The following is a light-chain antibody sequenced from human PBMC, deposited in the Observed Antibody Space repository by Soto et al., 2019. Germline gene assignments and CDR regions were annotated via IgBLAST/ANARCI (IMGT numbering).Light chain of an antibody. J-gene: IGLJ3*02. Sequence: SVLTHPPSASGTPGQRVTISCSGSSSNIGSNYVYWYQQLPGTAHKRLIYRNNQRPSGVPDLFSGSKSGTSASLAISGLRSEDEADYYCAAWDDSLSGPVFCGGTKLTVL. CDR2: RNN. V-gene: IGLV1-47*01. CDR3: AAWDDSLSGPV. CDR1: SSNIGSNY.